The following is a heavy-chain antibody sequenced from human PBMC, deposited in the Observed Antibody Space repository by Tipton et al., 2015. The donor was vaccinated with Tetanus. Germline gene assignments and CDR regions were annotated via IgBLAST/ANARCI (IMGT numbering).Heavy chain of an antibody. V-gene: IGHV3-23*01. CDR2: ISGSGGST. D-gene: IGHD4-17*01. Sequence: SLRLSCAASGFTFSSYAMSWVRQAPGKGLEWVSAISGSGGSTYYADSVKGRFTISRDNSKNTLYLQMNSLRAEDTAVYYCAKDRDPTVSYFDYWGQGTLVTVSS. J-gene: IGHJ4*02. CDR3: AKDRDPTVSYFDY. CDR1: GFTFSSYA.